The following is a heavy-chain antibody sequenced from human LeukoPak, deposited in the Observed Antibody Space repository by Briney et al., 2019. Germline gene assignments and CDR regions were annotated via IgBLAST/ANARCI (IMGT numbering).Heavy chain of an antibody. CDR2: ISAYNGNT. CDR3: ARDRSSSSWHPDAFDI. D-gene: IGHD6-13*01. CDR1: GYTFTSYG. J-gene: IGHJ3*02. Sequence: ASVKVSCKASGYTFTSYGISWVRQAPGQGLEWMGWISAYNGNTNYAQKLQGRVTMTTDTSTSTAYMEPRSLRSDDTAVYYCARDRSSSSWHPDAFDIWGQGTMVTVSS. V-gene: IGHV1-18*01.